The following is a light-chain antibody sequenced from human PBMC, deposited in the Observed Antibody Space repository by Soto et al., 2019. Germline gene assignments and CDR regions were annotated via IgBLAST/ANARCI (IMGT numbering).Light chain of an antibody. CDR1: SGHSSYA. J-gene: IGLJ2*01. CDR3: QTWATGTVV. V-gene: IGLV4-69*01. CDR2: VNSDGSH. Sequence: QPVLTQSPSASASLGASVKLTCTLSSGHSSYAIAWHQQQPEKGPRYLMRVNSDGSHNKGDGIRDRSSGSSSGAERYLTISSLQSEDEADYYCQTWATGTVVFGGGTLLTV.